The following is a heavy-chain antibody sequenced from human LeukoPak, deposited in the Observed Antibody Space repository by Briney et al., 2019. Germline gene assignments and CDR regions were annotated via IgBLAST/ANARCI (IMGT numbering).Heavy chain of an antibody. J-gene: IGHJ4*02. CDR1: GYTLTELS. V-gene: IGHV1-24*01. Sequence: ASVKVSCNVSGYTLTELSMHWVRQAPGKGLEWMGGFDPEDGETIYAQKFQGRVTITADKSTSTAYMELSSLRSEDTAVYYCATDLAVRGVIGYWGQGTLVTVSS. CDR3: ATDLAVRGVIGY. CDR2: FDPEDGET. D-gene: IGHD3-10*01.